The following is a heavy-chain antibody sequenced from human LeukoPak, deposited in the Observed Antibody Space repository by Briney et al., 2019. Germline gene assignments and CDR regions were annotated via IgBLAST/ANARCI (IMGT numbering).Heavy chain of an antibody. D-gene: IGHD3-10*01. V-gene: IGHV3-11*01. CDR2: ISSSGSTI. CDR3: ATTLGLWFGDPVGYFDY. Sequence: GGSLRLSCAASGFTFSDYYMSWIRQAPGKGLEWVSYISSSGSTIYYADSVKGRFTISRDNAKNSLYLQMNSLRAGDTAVYYCATTLGLWFGDPVGYFDYWGQGTLVTVSS. J-gene: IGHJ4*02. CDR1: GFTFSDYY.